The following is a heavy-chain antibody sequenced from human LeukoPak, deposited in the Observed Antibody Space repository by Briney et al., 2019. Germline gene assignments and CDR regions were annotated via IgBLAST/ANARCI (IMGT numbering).Heavy chain of an antibody. CDR1: GGSISSYY. CDR2: IYSSGST. CDR3: ARDNRIVSRLDWYFDL. D-gene: IGHD5/OR15-5a*01. V-gene: IGHV4-59*01. J-gene: IGHJ2*01. Sequence: SETLSLTCTVSGGSISSYYWSWIRQPPGKGLEWIGYIYSSGSTNYNPSLKSRVTISVDTSKNQFSLKLSSVTAADTAVYYRARDNRIVSRLDWYFDLWGRGTLVTVSS.